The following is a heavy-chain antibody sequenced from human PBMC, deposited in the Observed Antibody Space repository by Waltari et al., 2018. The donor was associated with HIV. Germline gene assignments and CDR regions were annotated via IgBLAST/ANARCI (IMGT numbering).Heavy chain of an antibody. CDR2: ISVRSNYI. Sequence: EVRLVESGGGLVKPGGSLSLSCAASGFPFNNFIMNWVRQAPGKGLEWVSSISVRSNYIYYADSVKGRFTISRDNAKKSLFLDMSSLRVEDTAVYYCAKSFQLGEDYWGQGTLVTVSS. CDR1: GFPFNNFI. D-gene: IGHD3-16*01. V-gene: IGHV3-21*01. CDR3: AKSFQLGEDY. J-gene: IGHJ4*02.